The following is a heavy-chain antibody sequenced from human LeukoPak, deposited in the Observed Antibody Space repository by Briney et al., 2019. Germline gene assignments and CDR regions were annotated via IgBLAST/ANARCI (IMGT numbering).Heavy chain of an antibody. Sequence: RPSETLSLTCTVSGYSISSGYYWGWIRQPPGQGLEWIGSIYHSGSTYYNPSLKSRVTISVDTSKNQFSLKLSSVTAADTAVYYCARVSTQNWFDPWGQGTLVTVSS. CDR3: ARVSTQNWFDP. CDR2: IYHSGST. CDR1: GYSISSGYY. J-gene: IGHJ5*02. V-gene: IGHV4-38-2*02. D-gene: IGHD5/OR15-5a*01.